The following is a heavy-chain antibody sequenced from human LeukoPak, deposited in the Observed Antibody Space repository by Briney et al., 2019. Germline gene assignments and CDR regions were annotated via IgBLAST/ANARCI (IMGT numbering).Heavy chain of an antibody. V-gene: IGHV3-20*04. Sequence: GGSLRLSCAAAGFTFDDYCMSWVRQAPGKGLEWVSGINWNGGSTGYADSVKGRFTISRDNAKNSLYLQMNSLRAEDTALYYCARGVNYDILTGHYYYYYMDVWGKGTTGTVSS. CDR1: GFTFDDYC. J-gene: IGHJ6*03. CDR2: INWNGGST. CDR3: ARGVNYDILTGHYYYYYMDV. D-gene: IGHD3-9*01.